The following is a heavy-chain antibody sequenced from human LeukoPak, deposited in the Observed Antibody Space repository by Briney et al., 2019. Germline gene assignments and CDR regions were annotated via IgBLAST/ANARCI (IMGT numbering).Heavy chain of an antibody. V-gene: IGHV1-69*13. CDR3: AREDGQTGYFDY. Sequence: ASVNVSCKASGDTFSSYAISWVRQAPGQGLEWMGGIIPIFGTTNYAQKFQGRVTITADESTSTAYMELSSLRSEDTAVYYCAREDGQTGYFDYWGQGTLVTVSS. CDR2: IIPIFGTT. CDR1: GDTFSSYA. J-gene: IGHJ4*02. D-gene: IGHD3-10*01.